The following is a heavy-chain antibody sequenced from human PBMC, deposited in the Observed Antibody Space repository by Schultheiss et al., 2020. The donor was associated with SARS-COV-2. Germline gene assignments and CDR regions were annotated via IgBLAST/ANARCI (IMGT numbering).Heavy chain of an antibody. CDR3: ARDRLSYGSGSYYYYYGMDV. J-gene: IGHJ6*02. D-gene: IGHD3-10*01. Sequence: GGSLRLSCAASGFTFSSYAMSWVRQAPGKGLEWVSVISYDGSNKYYADSVKGRFTISRDNSKNTLYLQMNSLRAEDTAVYYCARDRLSYGSGSYYYYYGMDVWGQGTTVTVSS. CDR1: GFTFSSYA. CDR2: ISYDGSNK. V-gene: IGHV3-30*04.